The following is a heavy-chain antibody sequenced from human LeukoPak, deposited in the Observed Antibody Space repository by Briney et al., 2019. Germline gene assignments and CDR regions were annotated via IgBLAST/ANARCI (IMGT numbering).Heavy chain of an antibody. J-gene: IGHJ6*03. CDR1: GYTFTGYF. CDR3: ARDLRLMGIVVVPAAKNYYYYYMDV. CDR2: INPKTGGT. Sequence: VASVKVSCKASGYTFTGYFMNWVRQAPGQGPEWMGRINPKTGGTNYAQKLQGRVTMTTDTSTSTAYMELRSLRSDDTAVYYCARDLRLMGIVVVPAAKNYYYYYMDVWGKGTTVTVSS. D-gene: IGHD2-2*03. V-gene: IGHV1-2*06.